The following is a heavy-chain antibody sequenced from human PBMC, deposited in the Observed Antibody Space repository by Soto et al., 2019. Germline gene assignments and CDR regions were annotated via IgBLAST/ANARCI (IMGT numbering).Heavy chain of an antibody. CDR2: IWYDGSTK. Sequence: SGGSLRLSCAASGFTFSSYGMHWVRQAPGEGLEGVAFIWYDGSTKYYADSVRGRFTISRDNSKNTLYLHMSSLRAEDTAVYYCAKEGGVYSPGYYYGLDVWGQGTTVTVSS. CDR3: AKEGGVYSPGYYYGLDV. V-gene: IGHV3-30*02. D-gene: IGHD4-4*01. CDR1: GFTFSSYG. J-gene: IGHJ6*02.